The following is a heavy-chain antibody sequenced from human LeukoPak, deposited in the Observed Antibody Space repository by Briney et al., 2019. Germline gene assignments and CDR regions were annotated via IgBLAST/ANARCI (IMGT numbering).Heavy chain of an antibody. Sequence: TGGSLRLSCAASGFTFSSYEMNWVRQAPGKGLGWVSYIGSSGSTIYYADSVKGRFTISRDNAKNSLYLQMNSLRAEDTAVYYCARVRRWELLLHYYYMDVWGKGTPVTISS. V-gene: IGHV3-48*03. CDR3: ARVRRWELLLHYYYMDV. D-gene: IGHD1-26*01. J-gene: IGHJ6*03. CDR2: IGSSGSTI. CDR1: GFTFSSYE.